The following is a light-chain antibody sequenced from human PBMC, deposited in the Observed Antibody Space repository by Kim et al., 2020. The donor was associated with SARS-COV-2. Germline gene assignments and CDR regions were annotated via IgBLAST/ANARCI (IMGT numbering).Light chain of an antibody. Sequence: ASVGDRVTITCRASQSINSDLAWYQQGPGKAPKLLIYEASNLQSGVPSRFSGSGSGTEFTLTISSLQPDDFATYYCQQYNTWPWTLGQGTKVDIK. CDR2: EAS. CDR1: QSINSD. V-gene: IGKV1-5*03. CDR3: QQYNTWPWT. J-gene: IGKJ1*01.